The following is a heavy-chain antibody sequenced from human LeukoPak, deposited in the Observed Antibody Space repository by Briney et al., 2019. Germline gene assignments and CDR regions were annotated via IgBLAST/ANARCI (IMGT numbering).Heavy chain of an antibody. Sequence: SETLSLTCTVSGGSISSYYWSWIRQPPGKGLEWIGYIYYSGSTNYNPSLKSRVTISVDTSKNQFSLKLSSVTAADTAVYYCARGLYYYDSSGYGQYWGQGTLVTVSS. CDR3: ARGLYYYDSSGYGQY. CDR2: IYYSGST. D-gene: IGHD3-22*01. J-gene: IGHJ4*02. V-gene: IGHV4-59*12. CDR1: GGSISSYY.